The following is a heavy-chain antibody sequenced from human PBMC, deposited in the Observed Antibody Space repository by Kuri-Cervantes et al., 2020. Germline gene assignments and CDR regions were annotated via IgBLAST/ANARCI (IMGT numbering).Heavy chain of an antibody. Sequence: SQTLSLTCAVYGGSFSGYYWSWIRQPPGKGLEWIGEINHSGSTNYNPSLKSRVTMSVDTSKKKFSLNLKSVTAADTAVYYCASGGWKFDYWGQGTLVTVSS. D-gene: IGHD1-1*01. CDR2: INHSGST. J-gene: IGHJ4*02. V-gene: IGHV4-34*01. CDR1: GGSFSGYY. CDR3: ASGGWKFDY.